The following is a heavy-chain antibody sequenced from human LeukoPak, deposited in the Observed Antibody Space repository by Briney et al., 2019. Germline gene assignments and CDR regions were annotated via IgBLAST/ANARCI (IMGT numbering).Heavy chain of an antibody. D-gene: IGHD2-2*01. Sequence: SETLSLTCTVSGGSISSYYWSWIRQPPGKGLEWIGYIYYSGSTNYNPSLKSRVTISVDTSKNQFSLKLSSVTAADTAVYYCARGGGGVVVPAATFDYWGQGTLVTVSS. J-gene: IGHJ4*02. CDR2: IYYSGST. CDR1: GGSISSYY. V-gene: IGHV4-59*01. CDR3: ARGGGGVVVPAATFDY.